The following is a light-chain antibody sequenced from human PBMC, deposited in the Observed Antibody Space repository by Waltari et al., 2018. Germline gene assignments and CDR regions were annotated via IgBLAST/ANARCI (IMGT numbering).Light chain of an antibody. Sequence: QSALTQPPAAYGSPGQSVTISCTGTGSDVGKYDHVSWYQQPPGKAPKLMIYELSKRPSGVPDRFSGSKSGNTASLTVSGLQAEDEADYYCSSYAGSHYWVFGGGTKLTVL. CDR2: ELS. CDR1: GSDVGKYDH. V-gene: IGLV2-8*01. J-gene: IGLJ3*02. CDR3: SSYAGSHYWV.